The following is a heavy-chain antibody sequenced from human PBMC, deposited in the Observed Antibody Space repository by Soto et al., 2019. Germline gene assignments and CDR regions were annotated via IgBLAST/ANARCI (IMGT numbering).Heavy chain of an antibody. CDR3: ARDHPHSYGIYYFDY. CDR2: IYHTGTT. CDR1: GGSINSGGYS. V-gene: IGHV4-30-2*01. Sequence: PSETLSLTCTVSGGSINSGGYSWTWIRQPPGKGLEWIGFIYHTGTTYYNPSLKSRVTISADTSKNQVSLKLTSVTAADTAVYYCARDHPHSYGIYYFDYWGQGTLVTVSS. J-gene: IGHJ4*02. D-gene: IGHD5-18*01.